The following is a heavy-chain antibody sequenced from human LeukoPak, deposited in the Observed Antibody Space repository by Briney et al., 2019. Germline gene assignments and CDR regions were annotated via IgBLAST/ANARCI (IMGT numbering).Heavy chain of an antibody. J-gene: IGHJ6*03. Sequence: GASVKVSCKASGGTFSSYAISWVRQAPGQGLEWMGGIIPIFGTANYAQKFQGRVTITADKSTSTAYMELSSLRSEDTAVYYCASTLQPRDYYYYMDVWGKGTTVTVSS. V-gene: IGHV1-69*06. CDR3: ASTLQPRDYYYYMDV. D-gene: IGHD4-11*01. CDR1: GGTFSSYA. CDR2: IIPIFGTA.